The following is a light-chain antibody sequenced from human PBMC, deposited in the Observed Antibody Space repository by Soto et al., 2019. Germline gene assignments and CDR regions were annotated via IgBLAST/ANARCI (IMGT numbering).Light chain of an antibody. V-gene: IGLV2-8*01. J-gene: IGLJ2*01. CDR1: SSDVGGHDY. CDR2: EVS. Sequence: QSALTQPPSASGSPGQSVTISCTGTSSDVGGHDYVSWYQQYPGKAPKLIIYEVSKRPSGVPDRFSGSKSVNTASLTVSGLQAEDEADYYCSSYAGGTNLVFCGGTKLTVL. CDR3: SSYAGGTNLV.